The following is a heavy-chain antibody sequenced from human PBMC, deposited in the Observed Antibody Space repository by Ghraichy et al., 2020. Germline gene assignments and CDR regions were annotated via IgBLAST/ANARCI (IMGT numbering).Heavy chain of an antibody. CDR3: ARGLLYLQYQKKPATSLDY. D-gene: IGHD4-11*01. CDR1: GGSFSGYY. CDR2: INHSGST. V-gene: IGHV4-34*01. J-gene: IGHJ4*02. Sequence: SETLSLTCAVYGGSFSGYYWSWIRQPPGKGLERIGEINHSGSTNYNPSLKSRVTISVDTSKNQFSLKLSSVTAADTAVYFCARGLLYLQYQKKPATSLDYWGQGTLVTVSS.